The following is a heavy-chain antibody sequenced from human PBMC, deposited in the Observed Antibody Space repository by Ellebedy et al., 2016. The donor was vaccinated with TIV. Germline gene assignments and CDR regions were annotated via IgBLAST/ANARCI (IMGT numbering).Heavy chain of an antibody. D-gene: IGHD3-10*01. Sequence: ASVKVSXXASGYTFTSYDINWVRQATGQGLEWMGWMNPNSGNTGYAQKFQGRVTMTRNTSISTAYMELNSLRAEDTAVYYCAKGIYGDMVRGVIITIYYYGMDVWGQGTTVTVSS. V-gene: IGHV1-8*01. CDR1: GYTFTSYD. CDR2: MNPNSGNT. CDR3: AKGIYGDMVRGVIITIYYYGMDV. J-gene: IGHJ6*02.